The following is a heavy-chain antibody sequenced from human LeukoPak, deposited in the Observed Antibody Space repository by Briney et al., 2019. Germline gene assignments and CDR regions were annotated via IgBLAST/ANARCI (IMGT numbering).Heavy chain of an antibody. CDR2: ISGSGGST. Sequence: QAGGSLRLSCAASGFTFSSYAMNWVRQAPGKGLEWVSAISGSGGSTYYADSVKGRFTISRDNSKNTLYLQMNSLRAEDTAVYYCAKSLSSGWLYYFDYWGQGTLVTVSS. D-gene: IGHD6-19*01. CDR1: GFTFSSYA. CDR3: AKSLSSGWLYYFDY. V-gene: IGHV3-23*01. J-gene: IGHJ4*02.